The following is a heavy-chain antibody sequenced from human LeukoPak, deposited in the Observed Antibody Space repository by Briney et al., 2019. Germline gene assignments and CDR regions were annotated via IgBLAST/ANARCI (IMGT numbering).Heavy chain of an antibody. D-gene: IGHD3-22*01. CDR3: ARGGSSGYYSTSFDY. Sequence: ASVKVSCKASGYTFTRYGISWVRQTPGQGLEWMGGISAYNGKTNNAQKFQGRVTMTTDTSTSTAYMELRSLRSDDTAVYYCARGGSSGYYSTSFDYWGQGTLVTVSS. J-gene: IGHJ4*02. V-gene: IGHV1-18*01. CDR2: ISAYNGKT. CDR1: GYTFTRYG.